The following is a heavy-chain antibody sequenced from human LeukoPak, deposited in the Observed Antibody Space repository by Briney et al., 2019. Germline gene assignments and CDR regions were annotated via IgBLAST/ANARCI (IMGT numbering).Heavy chain of an antibody. CDR2: IIPITART. Sequence: ASVKVSCKASGGSFNSYAISRVRQAPGQGLEWMGRIIPITARTNYAQRLQGRVTITADKSTNTAYMELSSPRSEDTAVYYCALKTGHYNGMDVWGQGTTVTVSS. V-gene: IGHV1-69*04. J-gene: IGHJ6*02. CDR3: ALKTGHYNGMDV. CDR1: GGSFNSYA.